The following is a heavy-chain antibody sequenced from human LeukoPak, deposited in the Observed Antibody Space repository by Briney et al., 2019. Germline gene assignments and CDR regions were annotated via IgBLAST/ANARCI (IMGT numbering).Heavy chain of an antibody. CDR2: ISGNQGNA. Sequence: ASVKVSCKASGYTFTNYGITWVRQAPGQGLEWMGGISGNQGNAKYAQNFQGRVTMTIDTSTSTAYMDLRSLRSEDTAIYFCARSDLATITAGPFEYWGQGTLVAVSS. V-gene: IGHV1-18*01. D-gene: IGHD5-12*01. J-gene: IGHJ4*02. CDR1: GYTFTNYG. CDR3: ARSDLATITAGPFEY.